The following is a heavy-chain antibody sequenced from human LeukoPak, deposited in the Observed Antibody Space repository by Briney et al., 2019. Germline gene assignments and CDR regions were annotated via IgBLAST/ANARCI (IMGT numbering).Heavy chain of an antibody. D-gene: IGHD6-19*01. CDR1: RFTLSTYA. CDR3: ASSSTVAGTFWFDP. CDR2: ISSSSRYI. J-gene: IGHJ5*02. V-gene: IGHV3-21*01. Sequence: GGSLRLSCAASRFTLSTYAMNWVRQTPGKGLEWVSSISSSSRYIYYADSVKGRFTISRDNAKNSLYLQMKSLRDEDTAVYYCASSSTVAGTFWFDPWGQGTRVTVSS.